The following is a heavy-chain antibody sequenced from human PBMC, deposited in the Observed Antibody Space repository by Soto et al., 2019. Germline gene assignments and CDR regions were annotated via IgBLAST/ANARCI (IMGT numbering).Heavy chain of an antibody. Sequence: GEXLKISCKGSGYTFTNYWIAWVCQMPGKGLGGMGIIYPCDSKRKYSPSFQGQVTMSVDKTIITAYLHWSSLKASDTAIYYCARLAYCGGDCYSHDGLDIWGQGTKVTISS. D-gene: IGHD2-21*01. CDR3: ARLAYCGGDCYSHDGLDI. CDR2: IYPCDSKR. J-gene: IGHJ3*02. CDR1: GYTFTNYW. V-gene: IGHV5-51*01.